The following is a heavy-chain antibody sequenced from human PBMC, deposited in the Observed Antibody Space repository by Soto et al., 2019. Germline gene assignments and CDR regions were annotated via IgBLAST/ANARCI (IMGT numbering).Heavy chain of an antibody. Sequence: QLQLQESGPGLVKPSETLSLTCTVSGGSISSSGYYWGWIRQPPGKGLEWIGNMHYGGNSYYSPSLKSRVTISVDTSKPQLSPTLSAVTAADTAVYYCARPRIEGAVSYWNFDLWGLGTLVTVSS. CDR3: ARPRIEGAVSYWNFDL. D-gene: IGHD3-22*01. V-gene: IGHV4-39*01. CDR1: GGSISSSGYY. J-gene: IGHJ2*01. CDR2: MHYGGNS.